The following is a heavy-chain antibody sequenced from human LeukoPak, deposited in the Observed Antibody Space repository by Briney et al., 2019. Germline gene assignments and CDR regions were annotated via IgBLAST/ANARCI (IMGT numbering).Heavy chain of an antibody. D-gene: IGHD3-16*01. CDR1: GFTFSSYA. V-gene: IGHV3-23*01. Sequence: GGSLRLSCAASGFTFSSYAMSWVRQAPGKGLEWGSTIGGSGGNTYYADSVKGRFTISRDNSKNTLYLQVNSLRAEDTAVYYCAKDRALGEQPFDYWGQGTLVTVPS. CDR2: IGGSGGNT. J-gene: IGHJ4*02. CDR3: AKDRALGEQPFDY.